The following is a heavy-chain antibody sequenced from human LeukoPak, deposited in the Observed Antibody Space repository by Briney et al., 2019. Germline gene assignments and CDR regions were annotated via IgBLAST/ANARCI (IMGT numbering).Heavy chain of an antibody. CDR2: IFHGGST. V-gene: IGHV4-4*02. CDR1: GGAISSSNW. Sequence: TLSLTCTVSGGAISSSNWWSWVRQPPGKGLEWIGEIFHGGSTNYNPSLKSRVTISVDTSKNQFSLKLSSVTAADTAVYYCARGASSSFDYWGQGTLVTVSS. J-gene: IGHJ4*02. CDR3: ARGASSSFDY. D-gene: IGHD6-6*01.